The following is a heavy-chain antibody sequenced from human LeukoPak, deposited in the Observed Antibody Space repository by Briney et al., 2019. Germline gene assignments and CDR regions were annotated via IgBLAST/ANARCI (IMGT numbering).Heavy chain of an antibody. D-gene: IGHD3-22*01. CDR1: GYSFTTYW. Sequence: AESLQISCKGSGYSFTTYWIGWVRQMPGRGLEWMGIIYPGDSDTRYSPSFQGQVTISADKSISTAYLQWSSLKASDTAMYYCARQFRDSSGYYSYYFDYWGQGTLVTVSS. J-gene: IGHJ4*02. CDR2: IYPGDSDT. CDR3: ARQFRDSSGYYSYYFDY. V-gene: IGHV5-51*01.